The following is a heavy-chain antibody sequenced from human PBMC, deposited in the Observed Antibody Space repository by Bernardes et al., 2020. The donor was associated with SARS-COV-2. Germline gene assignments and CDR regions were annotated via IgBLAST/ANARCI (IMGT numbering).Heavy chain of an antibody. CDR1: GFTFSSYG. CDR2: IWYDGSNK. J-gene: IGHJ4*02. D-gene: IGHD6-13*01. V-gene: IGHV3-33*08. CDR3: ATESIAAAGTGDY. Sequence: GGSLRLSCAASGFTFSSYGMHWVRQAPGKGLEWVAVIWYDGSNKYYADSVKGRFTISRDNSKNTLYLQMNSLRAEDTAVYYCATESIAAAGTGDYWGQGTLVTVSS.